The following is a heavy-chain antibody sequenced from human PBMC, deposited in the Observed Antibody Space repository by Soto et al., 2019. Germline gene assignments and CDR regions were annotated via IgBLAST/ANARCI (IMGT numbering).Heavy chain of an antibody. J-gene: IGHJ6*02. CDR2: ISAYNGNT. CDR3: AIANGFWESDV. D-gene: IGHD3-10*01. Sequence: QVQLVQSGAEVKKPGASVKVSCKASGYSFTSYGISWVRQAPGQGLEWMGWISAYNGNTNYAQKLQGRVTMTTDTATSTAYRELRSLRSDDTAVYFCAIANGFWESDVWGQGTTVTVSS. CDR1: GYSFTSYG. V-gene: IGHV1-18*01.